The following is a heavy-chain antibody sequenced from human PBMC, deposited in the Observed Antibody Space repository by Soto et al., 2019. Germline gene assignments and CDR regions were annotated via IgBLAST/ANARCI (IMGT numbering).Heavy chain of an antibody. CDR2: INGGNDNT. J-gene: IGHJ4*02. CDR1: GYTFSRYA. D-gene: IGHD6-19*01. CDR3: ARDPRSGWSGGTDY. Sequence: QVQLVQSGAEEKKPGASVKVSCKTSGYTFSRYAVHWVRQAPGQRLEWMGWINGGNDNTKYSQKFQGRVTITSDTSASTAYMELSSLISEDTAVYYCARDPRSGWSGGTDYWGQGTLVTVSS. V-gene: IGHV1-3*05.